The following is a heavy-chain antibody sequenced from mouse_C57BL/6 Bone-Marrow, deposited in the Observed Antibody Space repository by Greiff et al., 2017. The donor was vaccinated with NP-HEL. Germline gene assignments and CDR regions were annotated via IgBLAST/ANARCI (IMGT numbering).Heavy chain of an antibody. J-gene: IGHJ3*01. Sequence: QVQLQQPGAELVKPGASVKLSCKASGYTFTSYWMQWVKQRPGQGLEWIGEIDPSDSYTNYNQKFKGKATLTVDTSSSTAYMQLSSLTSEDSAVYYCARWRLRRWFAYWGQGTLVTVSA. D-gene: IGHD2-2*01. CDR1: GYTFTSYW. V-gene: IGHV1-50*01. CDR2: IDPSDSYT. CDR3: ARWRLRRWFAY.